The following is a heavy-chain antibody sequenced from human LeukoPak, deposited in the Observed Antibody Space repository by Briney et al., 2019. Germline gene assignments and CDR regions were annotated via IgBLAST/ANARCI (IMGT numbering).Heavy chain of an antibody. CDR2: ISSSSSYI. V-gene: IGHV3-21*01. CDR1: GFTFSSYS. CDR3: APAASYYHFWSGYS. J-gene: IGHJ5*02. D-gene: IGHD3-3*01. Sequence: GGSLRLSCAASGFTFSSYSMNWVRQAPGKGLEWVSSISSSSSYIYYADSVKGRFTISRDNAKNSLYLQMNSLRAEDTAVYYCAPAASYYHFWSGYSWGQGTLVTVST.